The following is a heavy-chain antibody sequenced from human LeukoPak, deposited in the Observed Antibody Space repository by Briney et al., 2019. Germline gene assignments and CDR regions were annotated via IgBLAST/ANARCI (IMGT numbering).Heavy chain of an antibody. D-gene: IGHD7-27*01. CDR1: GGSISSGDYY. Sequence: PSETLSLTCTVSGGSISSGDYYWSWIRQSAGKGLEWIGRIYPSGSTEYNPSLKSRVTISIDTAKNQFSLKVNSVTAADTALYYCVRGSWGSDFDYWGQGTLVTVSS. CDR2: IYPSGST. J-gene: IGHJ4*02. CDR3: VRGSWGSDFDY. V-gene: IGHV4-61*02.